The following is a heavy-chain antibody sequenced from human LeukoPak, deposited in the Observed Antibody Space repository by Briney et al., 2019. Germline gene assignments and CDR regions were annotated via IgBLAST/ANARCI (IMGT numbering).Heavy chain of an antibody. CDR3: ARAGDYDSSGSFEY. CDR1: GYTFTSYY. CDR2: INPSCGST. V-gene: IGHV1-46*01. J-gene: IGHJ4*02. D-gene: IGHD3-22*01. Sequence: ASVKVSFKAAGYTFTSYYRHWLRQAPGQGLEWMGRINPSCGSTSYAQKFQVRVTMTMNMATRTIYMELSSLRSEDTAVYYCARAGDYDSSGSFEYWGQGTLVPVSS.